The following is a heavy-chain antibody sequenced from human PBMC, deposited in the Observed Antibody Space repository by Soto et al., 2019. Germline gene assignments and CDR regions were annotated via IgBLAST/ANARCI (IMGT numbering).Heavy chain of an antibody. V-gene: IGHV4-34*01. D-gene: IGHD5-12*01. CDR1: GGSLTGYY. J-gene: IGHJ4*02. CDR3: ARGQEGIVATH. CDR2: IKDGGST. Sequence: QVQLQQWGAGLLKPSETLSLTCAVNGGSLTGYYWSWIRQPPGKGLEWIGEIKDGGSTNSSPSLRSRVTISPDTSKNQFALRLNSVTAADTAVYFCARGQEGIVATHWDQGTLVTVSS.